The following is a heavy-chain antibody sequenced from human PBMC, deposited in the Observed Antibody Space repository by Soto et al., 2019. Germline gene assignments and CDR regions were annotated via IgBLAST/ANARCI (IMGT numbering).Heavy chain of an antibody. Sequence: GGSLRLSCAASGFTFSDYYMSWIRQAPGKGLEWVSYISSSGSTIYYADSVKGRFTISRDNAKNSLYLQMNSLRAEDTAVYYCARDLMIEGSGYEGRGAFDIWGQGTMVTVSS. D-gene: IGHD5-12*01. CDR3: ARDLMIEGSGYEGRGAFDI. CDR2: ISSSGSTI. J-gene: IGHJ3*02. CDR1: GFTFSDYY. V-gene: IGHV3-11*01.